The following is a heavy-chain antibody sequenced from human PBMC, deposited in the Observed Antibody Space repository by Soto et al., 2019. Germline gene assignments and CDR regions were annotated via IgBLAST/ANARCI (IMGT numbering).Heavy chain of an antibody. V-gene: IGHV1-69*06. CDR2: IIPIFGTA. CDR1: GGTFSSYA. CDR3: ARGIVVVPAAPTYYGMDV. Sequence: QVQLVQSGAEVKKPGSSVKVSCKASGGTFSSYAISWVRQAPGQGLEWMGGIIPIFGTANYAPKFQGRVTITADKSTSTAYMELSSLRSEDTAVYYCARGIVVVPAAPTYYGMDVWGQGTTVTVSS. J-gene: IGHJ6*02. D-gene: IGHD2-2*01.